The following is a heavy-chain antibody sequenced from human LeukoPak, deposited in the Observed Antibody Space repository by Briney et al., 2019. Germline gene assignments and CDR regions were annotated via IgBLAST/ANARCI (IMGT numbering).Heavy chain of an antibody. D-gene: IGHD3-22*01. CDR2: IRYDGSNE. Sequence: GGSLRLSCAASGFTVSSNYMSWVRQAPGKGLEWVTFIRYDGSNEYYADSVKGRFTISRDNSKNMLYLQMNSLTAEDTAVYYCARDHSSGYFDYWGQGTLVTVSS. CDR3: ARDHSSGYFDY. J-gene: IGHJ4*02. V-gene: IGHV3-30*02. CDR1: GFTVSSNY.